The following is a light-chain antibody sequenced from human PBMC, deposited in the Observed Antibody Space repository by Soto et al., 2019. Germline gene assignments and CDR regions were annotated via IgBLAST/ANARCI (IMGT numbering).Light chain of an antibody. CDR3: RSYTSSRTLVV. J-gene: IGLJ2*01. CDR1: SSDVGGYNY. V-gene: IGLV2-14*01. CDR2: EVS. Sequence: QSALTQPASVSGSPGQSITISCTGTSSDVGGYNYVSWYQQHPGKAPKLMIYEVSNRPSGVSNRFSGSKSGNTASLTISGLPAEDEADYYCRSYTSSRTLVVFGGGTQLTVL.